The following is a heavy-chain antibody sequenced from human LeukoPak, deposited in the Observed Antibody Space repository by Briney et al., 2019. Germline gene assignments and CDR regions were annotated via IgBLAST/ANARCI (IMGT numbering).Heavy chain of an antibody. J-gene: IGHJ3*02. D-gene: IGHD3-16*02. CDR3: ARAGLVWGVIGSFDM. V-gene: IGHV1-18*01. CDR2: ISADDGNT. CDR1: GYKFIDYG. Sequence: ASVKVSCKASGYKFIDYGISWVRHAPGQGPEWMGGISADDGNTNYAQKFQGRVTMSTDTSTTTGYMELRSLTSDDTALYYCARAGLVWGVIGSFDMWGQGTLVTVSS.